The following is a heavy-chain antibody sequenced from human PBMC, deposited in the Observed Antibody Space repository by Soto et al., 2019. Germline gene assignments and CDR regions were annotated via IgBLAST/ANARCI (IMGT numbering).Heavy chain of an antibody. Sequence: EVQLVESGGGLVKPGGSLRLSCAASGFTFSSYSMNWVRQAPGKGLEWVSSISSSSSYIYYADSVKGRFTISRDNAKNSLYLQMNSLRAEDTAVYYCARSRTIFGVAYYYYYMDVWGKGTTVTVSS. J-gene: IGHJ6*03. CDR2: ISSSSSYI. D-gene: IGHD3-3*01. CDR1: GFTFSSYS. V-gene: IGHV3-21*01. CDR3: ARSRTIFGVAYYYYYMDV.